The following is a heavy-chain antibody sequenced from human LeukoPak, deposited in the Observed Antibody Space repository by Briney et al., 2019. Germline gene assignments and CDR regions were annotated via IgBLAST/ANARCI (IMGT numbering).Heavy chain of an antibody. CDR1: GFTFSTYG. Sequence: GGSLRLSCAASGFTFSTYGMHWVRQAPGMGLEWVALISYDESNEYHADSVKGRFSVSRDNSKNTLYLQMNSLRAEDTAVYYCAKGLLGYCSGGCDYWGQGTLVTVSS. D-gene: IGHD2-15*01. V-gene: IGHV3-30*18. J-gene: IGHJ4*02. CDR2: ISYDESNE. CDR3: AKGLLGYCSGGCDY.